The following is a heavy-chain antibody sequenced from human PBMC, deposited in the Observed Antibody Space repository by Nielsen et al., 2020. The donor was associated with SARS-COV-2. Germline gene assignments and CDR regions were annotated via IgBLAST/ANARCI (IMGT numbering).Heavy chain of an antibody. J-gene: IGHJ3*02. CDR3: ARYLNTPVIVVVPAAMNAFDI. Sequence: RQAPGKGVEWIGSIYHSGSTYYNPSLKSRVTISVDTSKNQFSLKLSSVTAADTAVYYCARYLNTPVIVVVPAAMNAFDIWGQGTMVTVSS. CDR2: IYHSGST. D-gene: IGHD2-2*01. V-gene: IGHV4-38-2*01.